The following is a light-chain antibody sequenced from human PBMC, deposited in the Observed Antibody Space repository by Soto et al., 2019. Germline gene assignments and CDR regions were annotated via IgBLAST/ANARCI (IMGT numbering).Light chain of an antibody. J-gene: IGKJ5*01. V-gene: IGKV1-39*01. CDR2: AAS. Sequence: DIPMTQPSSTMAASFGPSVTITCLASQSISSYLNWYQQKPGKAPKLLIYAASSLQSGVPSRFSGSGSGTDFTLTISSLQPQDFATYQSQQSYSTLITFGQGTRLEI. CDR1: QSISSY. CDR3: QQSYSTLIT.